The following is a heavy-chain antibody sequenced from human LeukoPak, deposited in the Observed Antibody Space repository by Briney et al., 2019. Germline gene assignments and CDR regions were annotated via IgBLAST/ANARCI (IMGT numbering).Heavy chain of an antibody. CDR1: GFPFPNYA. CDR3: AREWVWFGESRYFSY. Sequence: ASVKVSCKASGFPFPNYAMHWVRPAPGQRLEWIAWINSDNGNTKYSPKFQGRVTITRDTSASTVYMELSSLTSEDTAVYYCAREWVWFGESRYFSYWGQGTLVTVSS. V-gene: IGHV1-3*01. CDR2: INSDNGNT. J-gene: IGHJ4*02. D-gene: IGHD3-10*01.